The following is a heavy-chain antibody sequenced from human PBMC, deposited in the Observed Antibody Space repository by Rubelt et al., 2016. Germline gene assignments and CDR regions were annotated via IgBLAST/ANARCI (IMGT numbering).Heavy chain of an antibody. V-gene: IGHV5-51*01. D-gene: IGHD1-26*01. J-gene: IGHJ3*02. Sequence: EVQLVQSGAEVKKPGESLKISCKGSGCSFTSYWIGWVRQMPGKGLEWMGIIYPGDSDTRYSPACQVTCTSSADKSISTAYLQWSSLKASDTAMYYCARHGQVQSGDAFDIWGQGTMVTVSS. CDR1: GCSFTSYW. CDR3: ARHGQVQSGDAFDI. CDR2: IYPGDSDT.